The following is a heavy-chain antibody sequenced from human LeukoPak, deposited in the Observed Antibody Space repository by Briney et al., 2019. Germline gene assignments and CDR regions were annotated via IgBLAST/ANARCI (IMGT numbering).Heavy chain of an antibody. Sequence: ASVKVSCKASGYTFTSYGISWVRQAPGQGLEWMGWIIAYNGNTNYAQKLQGRATMTTDTSTSTAYMELRSLRSDDTAVYYCARSGDYSSGWYLMDYYGMDVWGQGTTVTVFS. V-gene: IGHV1-18*01. CDR2: IIAYNGNT. CDR3: ARSGDYSSGWYLMDYYGMDV. J-gene: IGHJ6*02. CDR1: GYTFTSYG. D-gene: IGHD6-19*01.